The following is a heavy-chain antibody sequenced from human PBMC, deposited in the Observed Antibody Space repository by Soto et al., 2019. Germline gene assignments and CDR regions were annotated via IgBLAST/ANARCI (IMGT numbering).Heavy chain of an antibody. CDR3: ARTVSSSWYSYYYGMDV. J-gene: IGHJ6*02. Sequence: PSETLSLTCTVSGGSISSSSYYWGWIRQPPGKGLEWIGSIYYSGSTYYNPSLKSRVTISVDTSKNQFSLKLSSVTAADTAVYYCARTVSSSWYSYYYGMDVWGQGTTVTSP. V-gene: IGHV4-39*01. CDR1: GGSISSSSYY. CDR2: IYYSGST. D-gene: IGHD6-13*01.